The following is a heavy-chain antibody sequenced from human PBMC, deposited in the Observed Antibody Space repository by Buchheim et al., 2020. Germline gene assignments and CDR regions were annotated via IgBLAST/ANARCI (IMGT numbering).Heavy chain of an antibody. CDR2: IWYDGSNK. V-gene: IGHV3-33*01. CDR1: GFTFSSYG. D-gene: IGHD6-19*01. CDR3: ARDPPNSGWALDY. Sequence: QVQLVESGGGVVQPGRSLRLSCAASGFTFSSYGMHWVRQAPGKGLEWVAVIWYDGSNKYYADSVKGRFTISRDNSTNTLYLEMNRLGGEDTAVYYCARDPPNSGWALDYWGQGTL. J-gene: IGHJ4*02.